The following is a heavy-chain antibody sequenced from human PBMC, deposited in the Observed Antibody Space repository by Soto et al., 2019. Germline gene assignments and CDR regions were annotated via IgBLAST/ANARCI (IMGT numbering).Heavy chain of an antibody. CDR2: IYPGDSDT. CDR1: GYSFTSYW. J-gene: IGHJ4*02. V-gene: IGHV5-51*01. D-gene: IGHD3-16*02. CDR3: ARQESYDYVWGSYRPLDY. Sequence: GESLKISCKGSGYSFTSYWIGCVRQMPGKGLEWMGIIYPGDSDTRYSPSFQGQVTISADKSISTAYLQWSSLKASDTAMYYCARQESYDYVWGSYRPLDYWGQGTLVTVS.